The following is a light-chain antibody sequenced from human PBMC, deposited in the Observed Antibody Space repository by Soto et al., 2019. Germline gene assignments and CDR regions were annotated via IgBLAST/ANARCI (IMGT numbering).Light chain of an antibody. J-gene: IGLJ3*02. CDR2: SNI. CDR1: SSNIGAGHD. Sequence: QSALTQPPSVSGAPGQRVTISCTGSSSNIGAGHDVHWYQHLPGTTPKLLIYSNIYRPSGIPDRISGSYSGTSASLAISGLQSEDEADYYCSAWDNILNAWVFGGGTKLTVL. V-gene: IGLV1-40*01. CDR3: SAWDNILNAWV.